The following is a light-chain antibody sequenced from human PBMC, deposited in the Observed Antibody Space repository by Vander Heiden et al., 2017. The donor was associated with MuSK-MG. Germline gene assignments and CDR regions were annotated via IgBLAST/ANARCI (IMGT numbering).Light chain of an antibody. J-gene: IGKJ1*01. Sequence: EIVMTQSPATLSVPPGERATRSCRASQSVSRDLVWYQQKPGQAPRLLIYDASTGATSIPATFSGSGSGTVFTLTINILQSEDFAIYFCQQYNKWPWTFGQGTKVEIK. V-gene: IGKV3-15*01. CDR2: DAS. CDR1: QSVSRD. CDR3: QQYNKWPWT.